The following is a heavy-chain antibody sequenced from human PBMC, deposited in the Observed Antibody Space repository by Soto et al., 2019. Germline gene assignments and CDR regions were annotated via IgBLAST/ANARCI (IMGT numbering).Heavy chain of an antibody. D-gene: IGHD5-12*01. J-gene: IGHJ3*02. CDR1: GFTFSTYS. Sequence: GSLRLSCAASGFTFSTYSMNWVRQAPGKGLEWVSYTSSSSSTIFYTDSVKGRFNVSRDNAKNSLYLQMNSLRAEDTAVYYCALSGRDGYNLDAFDIWGQGTMVTVSS. V-gene: IGHV3-48*01. CDR2: TSSSSSTI. CDR3: ALSGRDGYNLDAFDI.